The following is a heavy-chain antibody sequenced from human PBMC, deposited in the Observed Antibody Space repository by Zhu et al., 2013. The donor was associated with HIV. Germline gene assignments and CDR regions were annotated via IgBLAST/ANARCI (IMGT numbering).Heavy chain of an antibody. CDR3: ARDLPGYSSGWWDY. Sequence: QVQLVQSGAEVKKPGSSVRVSCKASGGTFSNYAVSWVRQAPGQGLEWMGGISPIFGTTDYAQKFQGRVTITADRSTSTAYLELRSLRSDDTAVYYCARDLPGYSSGWWDYWGQGTLGHRLL. CDR1: GGTFSNYA. J-gene: IGHJ4*02. D-gene: IGHD6-19*01. V-gene: IGHV1-69*06. CDR2: ISPIFGTT.